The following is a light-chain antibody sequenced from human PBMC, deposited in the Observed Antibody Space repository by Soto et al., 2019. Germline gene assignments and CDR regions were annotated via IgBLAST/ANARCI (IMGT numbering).Light chain of an antibody. CDR2: GAS. J-gene: IGKJ1*01. V-gene: IGKV3-20*01. CDR1: QSVSSNY. CDR3: QQYGSSPET. Sequence: EIVLTQSPGTLSLSPGERATLSCRASQSVSSNYLAWYQQKPGQAPRLLIYGASSRATGIPDRFSGSGSGTDFTLTISRLAPEDFAVYYCQQYGSSPETFGQGTKVELK.